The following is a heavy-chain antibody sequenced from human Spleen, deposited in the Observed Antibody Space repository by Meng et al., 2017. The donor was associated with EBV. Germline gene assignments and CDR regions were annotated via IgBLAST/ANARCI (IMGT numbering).Heavy chain of an antibody. V-gene: IGHV4-4*02. CDR2: IYHSGST. Sequence: QGTLKESVPGLGKPSGRLSLTGAFSVASHRSSNWWSLVRQPPGKGLDWIGEIYHSGSTNYNPSLKSRVTISVDKSKNQFSLNLSSVTAADTAIYYCARAVPLWVGELFYFHYDIWGQGTLVTVSS. D-gene: IGHD3-10*01. CDR1: VASHRSSNW. CDR3: ARAVPLWVGELFYFHYDI. J-gene: IGHJ4*02.